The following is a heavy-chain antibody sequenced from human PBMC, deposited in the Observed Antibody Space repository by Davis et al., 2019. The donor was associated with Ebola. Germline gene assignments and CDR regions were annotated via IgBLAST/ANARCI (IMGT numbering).Heavy chain of an antibody. Sequence: ASVKVSCKASGYTFTSYGISWVRQAPGQGLEWMGWISAYNGNTNYAQKLQGRVTMTTDTSTSTAYMELRSLRSDDTAVYYCARDQVGRRWLQPVDLYYWGQGTLVTVSS. D-gene: IGHD5-24*01. V-gene: IGHV1-18*01. J-gene: IGHJ4*02. CDR3: ARDQVGRRWLQPVDLYY. CDR2: ISAYNGNT. CDR1: GYTFTSYG.